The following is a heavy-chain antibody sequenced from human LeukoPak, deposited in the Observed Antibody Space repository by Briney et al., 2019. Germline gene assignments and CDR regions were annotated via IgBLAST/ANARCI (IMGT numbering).Heavy chain of an antibody. CDR1: GFTFSNAW. CDR3: TTEIGPGGSYYDSSGYPRVYFDY. Sequence: NSGGSLRLSCAASGFTFSNAWMSWVRQAPGKGLEWVGRIKSKTDGGTTDYAAPVKGRFTISRDDSKNTLYLQMNSLKTEDTAVYYCTTEIGPGGSYYDSSGYPRVYFDYWGQGTLVTVSS. J-gene: IGHJ4*02. D-gene: IGHD3-22*01. CDR2: IKSKTDGGTT. V-gene: IGHV3-15*01.